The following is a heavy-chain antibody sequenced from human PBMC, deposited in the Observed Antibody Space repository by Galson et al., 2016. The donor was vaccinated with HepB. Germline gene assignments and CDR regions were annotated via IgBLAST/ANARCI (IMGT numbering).Heavy chain of an antibody. CDR1: GFTFNTYA. V-gene: IGHV3-30-3*01. J-gene: IGHJ2*01. CDR3: ARGRVSSFNTYWYFVL. CDR2: ISYDGSNK. Sequence: SLRLSCAASGFTFNTYAVHWVRQAPGKGLEWVAVISYDGSNKFYGDSAKGRFTISRDNSKNMLYLQMNDVRTEDTAVYFCARGRVSSFNTYWYFVLWGHGTLVTVSS. D-gene: IGHD6-13*01.